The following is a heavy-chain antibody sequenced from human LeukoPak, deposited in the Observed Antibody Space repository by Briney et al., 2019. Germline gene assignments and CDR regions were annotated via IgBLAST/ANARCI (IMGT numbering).Heavy chain of an antibody. CDR1: GFTFTSYS. CDR2: TSERGDYT. CDR3: ARKAQYNGHYPLDY. Sequence: PGGSLRLSCAASGFTFTSYSMSWVRQAPGKGLEWVSGTSERGDYTYYADSVKGRFTISRDSSKNTLFLQMNSLRVEDTALYFCARKAQYNGHYPLDYWGQGTLVTVSS. D-gene: IGHD1-7*01. J-gene: IGHJ4*02. V-gene: IGHV3-23*01.